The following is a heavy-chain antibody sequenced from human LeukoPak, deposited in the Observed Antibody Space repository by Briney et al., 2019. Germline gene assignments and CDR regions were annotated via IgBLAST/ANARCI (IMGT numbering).Heavy chain of an antibody. J-gene: IGHJ5*02. Sequence: SETLSLTCTVSGGSISSSSYYWGWIRQPPGRGLEWIGTIYYSGGSYYNPSLKSRITSSVDTSKNQFSLKMSSVTAADTAVYYCARSSRGWESLPWGNWFDPWGKGTLSPSPQ. CDR1: GGSISSSSYY. D-gene: IGHD1-26*01. V-gene: IGHV4-39*01. CDR3: ARSSRGWESLPWGNWFDP. CDR2: IYYSGGS.